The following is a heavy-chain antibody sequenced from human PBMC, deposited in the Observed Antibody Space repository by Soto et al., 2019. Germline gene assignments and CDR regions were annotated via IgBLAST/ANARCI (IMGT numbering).Heavy chain of an antibody. D-gene: IGHD2-2*01. CDR2: IVVGSGNT. Sequence: GASVKVSCKASGFTFTSSAVQWVRQARGQRLEWIGWIVVGSGNTNYAQKFQERVTITRDMSTSTAYMELSSLRSEDTAVYYCAAFQHFEPGYYGMDVWGQGTTVTASS. J-gene: IGHJ6*02. CDR3: AAFQHFEPGYYGMDV. CDR1: GFTFTSSA. V-gene: IGHV1-58*01.